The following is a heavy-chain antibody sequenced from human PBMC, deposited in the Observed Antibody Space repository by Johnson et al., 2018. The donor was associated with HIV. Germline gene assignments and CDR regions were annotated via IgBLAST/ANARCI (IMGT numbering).Heavy chain of an antibody. V-gene: IGHV3-23*04. CDR3: AKSAWVFEGDASDI. J-gene: IGHJ3*02. CDR1: GFTFTSYT. D-gene: IGHD3-3*01. Sequence: VQLVESEGGLVQPGGSLRLSCAASGFTFTSYTVSWVRQAPGKGLEWVSAISGSGASRYFADSVKGRFTISRDNSKKPLYLQMNSLRAEDTAIYYFAKSAWVFEGDASDIWGQVTMVTVSS. CDR2: ISGSGASR.